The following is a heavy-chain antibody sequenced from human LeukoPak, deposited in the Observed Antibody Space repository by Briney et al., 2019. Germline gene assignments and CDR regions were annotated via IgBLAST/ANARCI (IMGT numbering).Heavy chain of an antibody. J-gene: IGHJ5*02. CDR1: GYTFTSYA. D-gene: IGHD2-2*01. CDR2: INAGNGNT. CDR3: ARGAEDIVVVPAAITNWFDP. Sequence: ASVKVSYKASGYTFTSYAMHWVRQAPGQRLEWMGWINAGNGNTKYSQKFQGRVTITRDTSASTAYMELCSLRSEDTAVYYCARGAEDIVVVPAAITNWFDPWGQGTLVTVSS. V-gene: IGHV1-3*01.